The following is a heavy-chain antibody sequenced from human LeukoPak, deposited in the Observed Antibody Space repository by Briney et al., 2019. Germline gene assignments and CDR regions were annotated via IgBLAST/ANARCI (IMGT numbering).Heavy chain of an antibody. D-gene: IGHD1-26*01. J-gene: IGHJ4*02. V-gene: IGHV3-23*01. CDR2: TSDRAGSS. CDR3: ANNRIVGITPLDY. CDR1: GFTFSTYS. Sequence: GGSLRLSCVASGFTFSTYSMSWVRQAPGKGLEWVSTTSDRAGSSSYSDSVKGRFTISRDNSKNTLYLQMNSLRAEDTAVYYCANNRIVGITPLDYWGQGTLVIVSS.